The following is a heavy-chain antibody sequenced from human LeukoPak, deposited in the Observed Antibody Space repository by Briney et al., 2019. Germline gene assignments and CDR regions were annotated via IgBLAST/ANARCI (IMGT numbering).Heavy chain of an antibody. Sequence: PGGSLRLSCAASGFTFTSSWMSWVRQAPGKGLEWVAVIWYDGSNKYYADSVKGRFTISRDNSKNTLYLQMNSLRAEDTAVYYCARGRSSSTSCSFDYWGQGTLVTVSS. CDR2: IWYDGSNK. CDR3: ARGRSSSTSCSFDY. CDR1: GFTFTSSW. V-gene: IGHV3-33*08. D-gene: IGHD2-2*01. J-gene: IGHJ4*02.